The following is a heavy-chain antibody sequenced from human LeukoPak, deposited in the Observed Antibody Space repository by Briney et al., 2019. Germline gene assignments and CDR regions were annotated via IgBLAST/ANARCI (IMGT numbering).Heavy chain of an antibody. CDR2: TYYSGST. V-gene: IGHV4-39*01. CDR3: ARREANWFDP. Sequence: SETLSLTCSVSGGSIGSKSHYWGWIRQPPGKGLEWISYTYYSGSTYYDPSLKSRVTISVDTSKNQFSLKLSSVTAADTAVYYCARREANWFDPWGQGYLVTVSS. J-gene: IGHJ5*02. CDR1: GGSIGSKSHY.